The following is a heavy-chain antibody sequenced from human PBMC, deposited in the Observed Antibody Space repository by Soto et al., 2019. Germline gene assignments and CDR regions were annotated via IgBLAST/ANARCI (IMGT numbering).Heavy chain of an antibody. CDR1: GSTFSDYY. CDR2: ISSSSSYT. V-gene: IGHV3-11*06. J-gene: IGHJ5*02. CDR3: ARDLVVAATGTDWFDP. D-gene: IGHD2-15*01. Sequence: PGGSLRLSCAASGSTFSDYYMSCIRQAPGKGLEWVSCISSSSSYTNYADSVKGRFTISRDNAKNSLYLQMNSLRAEDTAVYYCARDLVVAATGTDWFDPWGQGTMVTVSS.